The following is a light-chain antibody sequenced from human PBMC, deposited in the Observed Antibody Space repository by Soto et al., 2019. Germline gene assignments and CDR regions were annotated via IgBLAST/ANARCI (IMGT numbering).Light chain of an antibody. V-gene: IGKV1-39*01. Sequence: DIQMTQSPSSLSASVGDRVTITCRASQSISNYLNWYQQKPGKAPKLLIYAASSLQSGVPSRFSGSGSGTDFTLTISSLQPEDFATYYCQQSYSIPFTFGPGTKVDIK. J-gene: IGKJ3*01. CDR1: QSISNY. CDR3: QQSYSIPFT. CDR2: AAS.